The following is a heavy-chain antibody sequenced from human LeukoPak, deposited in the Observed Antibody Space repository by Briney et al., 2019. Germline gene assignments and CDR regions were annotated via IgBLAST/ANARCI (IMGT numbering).Heavy chain of an antibody. CDR1: GGSISSYY. D-gene: IGHD2-15*01. CDR2: IYYSGST. J-gene: IGHJ3*02. V-gene: IGHV4-59*01. CDR3: ARDGDCSGGSCYSSGRDPFDT. Sequence: SETLSLTCTVSGGSISSYYWSWIRQPPGKGLEWIGYIYYSGSTNYNPSLKSRVTISVDTSKNQFSLKLSSVTAADTAVYYCARDGDCSGGSCYSSGRDPFDTWGQGTMVTVSS.